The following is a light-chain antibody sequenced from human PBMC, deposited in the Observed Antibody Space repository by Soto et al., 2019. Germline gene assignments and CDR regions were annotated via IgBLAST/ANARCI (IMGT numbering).Light chain of an antibody. V-gene: IGKV3-11*01. Sequence: IVLTQSPATLSLSPGERATLSCRASQSVTIFLAWYQQKPGQAPRLLISDASNRATGIPARFSGSGSGTDFTLTISSLEPEDFAVYYCQQRSNWPPVITFGGGTKVDIK. CDR1: QSVTIF. CDR3: QQRSNWPPVIT. CDR2: DAS. J-gene: IGKJ4*01.